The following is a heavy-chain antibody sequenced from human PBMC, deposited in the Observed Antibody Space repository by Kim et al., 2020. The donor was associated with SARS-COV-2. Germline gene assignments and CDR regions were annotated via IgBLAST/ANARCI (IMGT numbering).Heavy chain of an antibody. J-gene: IGHJ4*02. V-gene: IGHV1-69*11. Sequence: SVKVSCKLSGGTFSNDAITWVRQAPGQGLEWLGRIIPLVRSPNYAQKFQGRITITADESTSTVNMELSSLRSEDTALYYCAKVGSSNWAFAYWGQGTLV. CDR2: IIPLVRSP. CDR3: AKVGSSNWAFAY. CDR1: GGTFSNDA. D-gene: IGHD6-13*01.